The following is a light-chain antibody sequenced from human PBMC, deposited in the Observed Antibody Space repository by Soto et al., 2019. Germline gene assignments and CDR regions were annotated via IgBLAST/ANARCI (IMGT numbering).Light chain of an antibody. J-gene: IGKJ5*01. Sequence: IVLTQSPCTLSLPQRQRATLSCRPSQSVSSHYLAWYQQKPGQAPKVLIYRASIRATGIPDRFTGRGSGTDFTLTISRLEPEDFAVYYCQLYCISPNFGQGTRLEI. V-gene: IGKV3-20*01. CDR3: QLYCISPN. CDR2: RAS. CDR1: QSVSSHY.